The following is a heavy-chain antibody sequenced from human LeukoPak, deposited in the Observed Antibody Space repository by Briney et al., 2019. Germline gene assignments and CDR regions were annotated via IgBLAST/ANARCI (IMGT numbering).Heavy chain of an antibody. Sequence: PGGSLRLSCAASGFIFSTYAMTWVRQAPGKGLEWVSTISGSGGSTYYAASMKGRFTLSRDNSKNTLYLQVNSLSAEDTALYYCAKGLQRDYYGSGSSTFPFDSWGQGTLVTVSS. V-gene: IGHV3-23*01. D-gene: IGHD3-10*01. J-gene: IGHJ4*02. CDR2: ISGSGGST. CDR1: GFIFSTYA. CDR3: AKGLQRDYYGSGSSTFPFDS.